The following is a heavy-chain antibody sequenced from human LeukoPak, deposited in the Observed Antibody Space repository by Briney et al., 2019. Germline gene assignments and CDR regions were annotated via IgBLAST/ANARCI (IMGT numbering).Heavy chain of an antibody. CDR3: VDYNADNSWDY. Sequence: PGGSLRLSCAAYGVTFSHARMNWVRQAPGQGLEWIGLIKSYVHGGTTDYAAPVQSRFTISRDDSKSIVYLQMTSLRAEDTGVYYCVDYNADNSWDYWGQGTLVTVSS. D-gene: IGHD4-23*01. CDR2: IKSYVHGGTT. V-gene: IGHV3-15*01. J-gene: IGHJ4*02. CDR1: GVTFSHAR.